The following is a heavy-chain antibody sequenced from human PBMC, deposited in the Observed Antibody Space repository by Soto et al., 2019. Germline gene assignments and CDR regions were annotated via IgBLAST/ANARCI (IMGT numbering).Heavy chain of an antibody. J-gene: IGHJ5*02. CDR3: ARPIXXXXXXXXXXXWFDP. Sequence: QVQLVQSGAEVKKPGSSVKVSCKASGGTFSSSSISWVRQAPGQGLEWMGGIIPIFGTANYTQKFQGRVTITADESTSTAYMELSSLSSDDTAVYYCARPIXXXXXXXXXXXWFDPWGQGTLVTVSS. V-gene: IGHV1-69*12. CDR2: IIPIFGTA. CDR1: GGTFSSSS.